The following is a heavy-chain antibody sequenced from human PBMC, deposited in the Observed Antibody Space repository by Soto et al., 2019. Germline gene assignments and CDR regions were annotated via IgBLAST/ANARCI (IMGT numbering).Heavy chain of an antibody. CDR2: ISGGSNTI. Sequence: SLRLSCVASGFTFSDYNMNWVRQAPGKGLEWVSFISGGSNTIYYADSVKGRFTISRDNAKNSLYLLMNSLRAEDTAVYYCTREGDGSGFFSDFWGQGALVTVSS. CDR3: TREGDGSGFFSDF. V-gene: IGHV3-48*01. CDR1: GFTFSDYN. D-gene: IGHD3-22*01. J-gene: IGHJ4*02.